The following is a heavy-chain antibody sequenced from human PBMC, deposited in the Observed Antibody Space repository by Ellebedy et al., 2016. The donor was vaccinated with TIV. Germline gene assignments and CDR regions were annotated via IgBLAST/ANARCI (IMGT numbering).Heavy chain of an antibody. CDR2: ISGSDGST. D-gene: IGHD3-10*01. J-gene: IGHJ6*03. CDR3: ARVGKRGYYYMDV. CDR1: GFTFSSYA. Sequence: GESLKISXAASGFTFSSYAMSWVRQAPGKGLEWVSTISGSDGSTYYADSVKGRFSISRDNSKNTLYLQINTLRAEDTAVYYCARVGKRGYYYMDVWGKGTTVTVSS. V-gene: IGHV3-23*01.